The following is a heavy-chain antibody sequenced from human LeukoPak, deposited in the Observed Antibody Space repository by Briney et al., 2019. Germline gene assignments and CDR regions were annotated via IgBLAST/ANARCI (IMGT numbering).Heavy chain of an antibody. V-gene: IGHV4-4*07. J-gene: IGHJ4*02. CDR2: FYTSGST. CDR3: ARANYYGSGSYLVKYYFDY. CDR1: GGSISSSY. D-gene: IGHD3-10*01. Sequence: SETLSLTYTVSGGSISSSYWSWIRQPAGKGLEWIGRFYTSGSTNYNPSLKSRVTISVDTSKNQFSLKLSSVTAADTAVYYCARANYYGSGSYLVKYYFDYWGQGTLVTVSS.